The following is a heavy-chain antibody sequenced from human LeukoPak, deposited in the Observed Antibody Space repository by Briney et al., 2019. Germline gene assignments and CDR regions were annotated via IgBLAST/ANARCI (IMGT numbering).Heavy chain of an antibody. CDR2: IYTSGST. J-gene: IGHJ4*02. Sequence: PSVTLSLTCTVSGGSISSYYWSWIRQPAGKGLEWIGRIYTSGSTNYNPSLKSRVTISVDTSKNQFSLKLSSVTAADTAIYYCARDGRAGSLFAYWGQGTLVTVSS. V-gene: IGHV4-4*07. CDR3: ARDGRAGSLFAY. CDR1: GGSISSYY. D-gene: IGHD6-19*01.